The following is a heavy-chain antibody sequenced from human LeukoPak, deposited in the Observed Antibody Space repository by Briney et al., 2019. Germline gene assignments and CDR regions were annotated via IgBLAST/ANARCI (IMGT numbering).Heavy chain of an antibody. CDR3: ARGEYSGSTYYFDY. CDR1: GGSFSGYY. CDR2: INHNGST. V-gene: IGHV4-34*01. Sequence: SETLSLTCAVYGGSFSGYYWSWIRQPPGKGLEWIGEINHNGSTNYNPSLKSRVTISVDTSKNQFSLKLSSVTAADTAVYYCARGEYSGSTYYFDYWGQGTLVTVSS. J-gene: IGHJ4*02. D-gene: IGHD1-26*01.